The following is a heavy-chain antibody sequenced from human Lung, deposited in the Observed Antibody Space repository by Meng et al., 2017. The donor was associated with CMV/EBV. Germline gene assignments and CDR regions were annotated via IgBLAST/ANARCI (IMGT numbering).Heavy chain of an antibody. CDR3: HEYSSSSGDDAFDI. CDR1: GFTVSSNY. V-gene: IGHV3-66*02. CDR2: IYSGGST. D-gene: IGHD6-6*01. J-gene: IGHJ3*02. Sequence: SCAASGFTVSSNYMSWVRQAPGKGLEWVSVIYSGGSTYYADSVKGRFTISRDNSKNTLYLQMNSLRAEDTAVYYCHEYSSSSGDDAFDIGGQGKXVTVSS.